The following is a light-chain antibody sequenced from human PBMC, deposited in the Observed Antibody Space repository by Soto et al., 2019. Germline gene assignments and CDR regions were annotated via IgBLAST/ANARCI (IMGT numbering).Light chain of an antibody. Sequence: DVVLTQTPLSSPVTLGQPASISCRSSQSLVYSDGNTYLSWLQQRPGQPPRLLIYQISNRFSGVHDRVSGSGAGTDFTLKISRVEAEDDGVYYCMQFAHFPRTFGQGTKLEI. J-gene: IGKJ1*01. CDR3: MQFAHFPRT. V-gene: IGKV2-24*01. CDR1: QSLVYSDGNTY. CDR2: QIS.